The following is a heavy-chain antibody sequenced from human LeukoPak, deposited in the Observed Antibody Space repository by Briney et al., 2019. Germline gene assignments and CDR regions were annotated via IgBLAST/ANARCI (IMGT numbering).Heavy chain of an antibody. J-gene: IGHJ4*02. CDR1: GGTFSSYA. D-gene: IGHD6-13*01. Sequence: SVKVSCKASGGTFSSYAISWVRQAPGQGLEWMGGIIPIFGTAHYAQKFQGRVTITADKSTSTAYMELSSLRSEDTAVYYCAREDSSSWYGCLDYWGQGTLVTVSS. CDR3: AREDSSSWYGCLDY. CDR2: IIPIFGTA. V-gene: IGHV1-69*06.